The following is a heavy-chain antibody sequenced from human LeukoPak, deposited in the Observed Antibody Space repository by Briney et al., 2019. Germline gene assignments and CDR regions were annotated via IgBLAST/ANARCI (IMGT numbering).Heavy chain of an antibody. CDR3: ARGGGYYDSSGYYGG. D-gene: IGHD3-22*01. Sequence: SVKVSCKASGGTFSSYAISWVRQAPGQGLEWMGGIIPIFGTANYAQKFQGRVTITTDESTSTAYMELSSLSSEDTAVYYCARGGGYYDSSGYYGGWGQGTLVTVSS. CDR1: GGTFSSYA. J-gene: IGHJ4*02. V-gene: IGHV1-69*05. CDR2: IIPIFGTA.